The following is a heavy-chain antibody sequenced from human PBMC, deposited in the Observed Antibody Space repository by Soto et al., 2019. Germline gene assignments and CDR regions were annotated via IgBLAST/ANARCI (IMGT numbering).Heavy chain of an antibody. V-gene: IGHV1-2*04. J-gene: IGHJ6*02. D-gene: IGHD5-18*01. CDR2: INPNSGGT. CDR1: GYTFTGYY. Sequence: ASVKVSCKASGYTFTGYYMHWVRQAPGQGLEWMGWINPNSGGTNYAQKFQGWVTMTRDTSISTAYMELSRLRSDDTAVYYCARPAMVNDYYYGMDVWGQGTTVTVSS. CDR3: ARPAMVNDYYYGMDV.